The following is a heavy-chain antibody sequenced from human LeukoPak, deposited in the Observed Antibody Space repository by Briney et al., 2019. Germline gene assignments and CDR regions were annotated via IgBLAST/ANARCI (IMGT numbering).Heavy chain of an antibody. V-gene: IGHV3-66*01. CDR1: GFTVSGNY. CDR2: ISSGGNT. CDR3: AIDRTTVTSFDY. J-gene: IGHJ4*02. Sequence: GGSLRLSCAGSGFTVSGNYMTWVRQAPGKGLEWVSVISSGGNTYYADSAKGRFTISRDSSKDTLYLQMNSLRGEDTAVYYCAIDRTTVTSFDYWGQGTLVTVSS. D-gene: IGHD4-17*01.